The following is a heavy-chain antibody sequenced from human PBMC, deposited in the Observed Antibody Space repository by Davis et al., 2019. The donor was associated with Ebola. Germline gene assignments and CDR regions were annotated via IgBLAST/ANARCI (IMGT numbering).Heavy chain of an antibody. J-gene: IGHJ6*02. V-gene: IGHV3-11*01. CDR1: GFTVSSNY. Sequence: GGSLRLSCAASGFTVSSNYMSWVRQAPGKGLEWVSAISGSGGSTYYADSVKGRFTISRDNAKNSLYLQMNSLRAEDTAVYYCARDPKGYYYGMDVWGQGTTVTVSS. CDR3: ARDPKGYYYGMDV. CDR2: ISGSGGST.